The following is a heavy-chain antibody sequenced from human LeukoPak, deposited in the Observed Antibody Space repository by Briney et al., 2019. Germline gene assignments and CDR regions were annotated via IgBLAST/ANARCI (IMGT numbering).Heavy chain of an antibody. Sequence: GGSLRLSCAASGFTFDDYAMHWVRQAPGKGLEWVSLISWDGGSTYYADSVKGRFTISRDNAKNSLYLQMNSLRAEDTAVYYCATLWGWLDNWFDPWGQGTLVTVSS. CDR3: ATLWGWLDNWFDP. D-gene: IGHD5-12*01. J-gene: IGHJ5*02. CDR1: GFTFDDYA. V-gene: IGHV3-43D*03. CDR2: ISWDGGST.